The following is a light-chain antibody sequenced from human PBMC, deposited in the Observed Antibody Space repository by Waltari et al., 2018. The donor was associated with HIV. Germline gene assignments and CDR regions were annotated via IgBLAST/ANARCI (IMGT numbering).Light chain of an antibody. V-gene: IGLV2-23*02. CDR1: SSDVGSYNL. J-gene: IGLJ2*01. Sequence: QSALTQPASVSGSPGQSITISCTGTSSDVGSYNLVSWYQQAPGKVPKLIIYEVSKRPSGVSYRFSGSKSGDTASLTISELQAEDEADYYCCSYAGSSTLIFGGGTKRTVL. CDR2: EVS. CDR3: CSYAGSSTLI.